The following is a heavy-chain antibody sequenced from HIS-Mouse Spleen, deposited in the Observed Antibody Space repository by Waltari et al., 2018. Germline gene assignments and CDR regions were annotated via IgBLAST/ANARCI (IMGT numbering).Heavy chain of an antibody. CDR1: GGSFRGYY. Sequence: QVQLQQWGAGLLKPSETLSLTCAVHGGSFRGYYWSWIRQPPGKGREWIGEINHSGRTNCHPSLNVRVTISVCSFKNQFFLTLPSGPASDTSVYYCARRGRIVVATGYLDSWSQGKLVTVAS. J-gene: IGHJ4*02. V-gene: IGHV4-34*01. D-gene: IGHD1-26*01. CDR3: ARRGRIVVATGYLDS. CDR2: INHSGRT.